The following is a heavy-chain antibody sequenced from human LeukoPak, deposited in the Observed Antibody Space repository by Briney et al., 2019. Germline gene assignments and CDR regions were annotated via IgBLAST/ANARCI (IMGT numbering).Heavy chain of an antibody. D-gene: IGHD2-2*01. Sequence: WASVKVSCKASGYRFTSYDMHWVRQAPGQGLEWMGIINPSGGSTSYAQRFQGRVAMTRDTSTTTVYMEVNSLTSEDTAVYFCARDGPTAAPFDYWGQGTLVTVSS. CDR2: INPSGGST. J-gene: IGHJ4*02. V-gene: IGHV1-46*01. CDR3: ARDGPTAAPFDY. CDR1: GYRFTSYD.